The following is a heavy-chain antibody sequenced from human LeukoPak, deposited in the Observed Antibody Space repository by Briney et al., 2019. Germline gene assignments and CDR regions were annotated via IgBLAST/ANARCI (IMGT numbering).Heavy chain of an antibody. D-gene: IGHD3-22*01. CDR2: ISSSSSTI. CDR3: ARPDTSGYLDRPYFYSMDV. V-gene: IGHV3-48*04. J-gene: IGHJ6*03. Sequence: PGGSLRLSCAASGFTFSSYSMNWVRQAPGKGLEWVSYISSSSSTIYYADSVKGRFTISRDNAQNSVYLQMNSLRVEDTATYYCARPDTSGYLDRPYFYSMDVWGKGTVVTVYS. CDR1: GFTFSSYS.